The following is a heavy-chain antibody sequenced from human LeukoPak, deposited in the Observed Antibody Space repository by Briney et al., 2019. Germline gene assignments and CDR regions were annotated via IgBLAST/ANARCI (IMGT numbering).Heavy chain of an antibody. D-gene: IGHD3-10*01. V-gene: IGHV4-38-2*02. CDR3: ASPYGSGSYPSYYMDV. CDR1: GDSISSGYY. Sequence: SETLSLTCTVSGDSISSGYYWGWIRQPPGKGLEWIGSIYYSGSTYYNPSLKSRVTISVDTSKNQFSLKLSSVTAADTAVYYCASPYGSGSYPSYYMDVWGKGTTVTVSS. CDR2: IYYSGST. J-gene: IGHJ6*03.